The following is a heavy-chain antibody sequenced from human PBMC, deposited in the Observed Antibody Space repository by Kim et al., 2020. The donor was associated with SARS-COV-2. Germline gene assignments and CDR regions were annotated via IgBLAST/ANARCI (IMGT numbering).Heavy chain of an antibody. D-gene: IGHD7-27*01. CDR2: ISSSSSYI. CDR1: GFTFSSYS. Sequence: GGSLRLSCAASGFTFSSYSMNWVRQAPGKGLEWVSSISSSSSYIYYADSVKGRFTISRDNAKNSLYLQMNSLRAEDTAVYYCARGEVLGIYYYYYGMDVWGQGTTVTVSS. V-gene: IGHV3-21*01. CDR3: ARGEVLGIYYYYYGMDV. J-gene: IGHJ6*02.